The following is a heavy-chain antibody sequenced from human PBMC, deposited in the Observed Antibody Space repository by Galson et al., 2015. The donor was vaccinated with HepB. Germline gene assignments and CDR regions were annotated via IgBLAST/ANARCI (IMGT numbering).Heavy chain of an antibody. CDR2: IYRDGTI. D-gene: IGHD3-10*01. Sequence: SLRLSCAVSGFMVNSYYMTWVRQAPGKGLEWVSVIYRDGTIHYADSLKGRFTISRDTSENTLYLQMRSLRAADTAVYYCACSTFYYASAFDFWGQGTLVTVSS. CDR1: GFMVNSYY. V-gene: IGHV3-66*01. CDR3: ACSTFYYASAFDF. J-gene: IGHJ4*02.